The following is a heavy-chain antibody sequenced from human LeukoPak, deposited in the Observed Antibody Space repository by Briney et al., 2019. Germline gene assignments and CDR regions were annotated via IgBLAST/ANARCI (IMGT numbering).Heavy chain of an antibody. V-gene: IGHV4-59*01. Sequence: SETLSLTGTVSGGSISSYYWSWIRQPPGKGLEWIGYIYYSGSTNYNPSLKSRVTISVDTSKNQFSLKLSSVTAADTAVYYCARVSEMVDAFDIWGQGTMVTVSS. D-gene: IGHD5-24*01. CDR1: GGSISSYY. CDR2: IYYSGST. J-gene: IGHJ3*02. CDR3: ARVSEMVDAFDI.